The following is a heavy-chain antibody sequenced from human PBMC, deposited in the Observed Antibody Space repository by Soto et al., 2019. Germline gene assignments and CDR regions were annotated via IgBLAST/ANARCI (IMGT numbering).Heavy chain of an antibody. CDR3: AKDRRYSSGWYYGMDV. D-gene: IGHD6-19*01. CDR2: ISSSGSTI. Sequence: GGSLRLSCAASGFTFSSYEMNWVRQAPGKGLEWVSYISSSGSTIYYADSVKGRFTISRDNAKNSLYLQMNSLRAEDTAVYYCAKDRRYSSGWYYGMDVWGQGTTVTVSS. V-gene: IGHV3-48*03. J-gene: IGHJ6*02. CDR1: GFTFSSYE.